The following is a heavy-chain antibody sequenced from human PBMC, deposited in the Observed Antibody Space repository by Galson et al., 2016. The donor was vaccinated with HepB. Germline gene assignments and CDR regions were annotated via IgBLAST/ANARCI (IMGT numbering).Heavy chain of an antibody. J-gene: IGHJ4*02. CDR2: IGWNSAYI. Sequence: SLRLSCAASGFTFDDYAMHWVRQTPGKGLEWVSGIGWNSAYIDYADSVKGRFTISRDNAKNSLYLQMNSLKAEDTAVYYCCVDTAMDYVFDYWGQGTLVTVSS. CDR3: CVDTAMDYVFDY. V-gene: IGHV3-9*01. D-gene: IGHD5-18*01. CDR1: GFTFDDYA.